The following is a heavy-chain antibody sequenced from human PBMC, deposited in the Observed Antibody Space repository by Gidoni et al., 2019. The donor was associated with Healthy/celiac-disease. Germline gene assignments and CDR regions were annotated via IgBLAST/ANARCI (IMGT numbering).Heavy chain of an antibody. CDR1: GYTFTGYY. J-gene: IGHJ4*02. CDR3: ARRWPLHYFDY. D-gene: IGHD2-15*01. V-gene: IGHV1-2*02. CDR2: INPNSGGT. Sequence: QVQLVQSGAEVKKPGASVKGSCKASGYTFTGYYMHWVRQAPGQGLEWMGWINPNSGGTNDAQDFLPDSITFSWKYMELSRLRSDDTAVYYCARRWPLHYFDYWGQGTLVTVSS.